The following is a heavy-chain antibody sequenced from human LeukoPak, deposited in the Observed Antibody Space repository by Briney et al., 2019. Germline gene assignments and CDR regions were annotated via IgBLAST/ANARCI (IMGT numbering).Heavy chain of an antibody. J-gene: IGHJ4*02. CDR3: ASDGGVVTTGYYFDY. CDR2: ISSSGSTI. Sequence: PGGSLRLSCAASGFTFSSYEKNWVRQASGKGLEWVSYISSSGSTIYYADSVKGRFTISRDNAKNSLYLQMNSLRAEDTAVYYCASDGGVVTTGYYFDYWGQGTLVTVSS. CDR1: GFTFSSYE. V-gene: IGHV3-48*03. D-gene: IGHD3-3*01.